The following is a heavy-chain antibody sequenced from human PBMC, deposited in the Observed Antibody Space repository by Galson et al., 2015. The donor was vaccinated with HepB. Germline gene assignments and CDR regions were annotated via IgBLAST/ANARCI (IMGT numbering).Heavy chain of an antibody. Sequence: PALVKPTQTLTLTCTFSGFSLRSTEVGVGWIRQPPGRALEWLALVYWDDDKWYSPSLKRRLTITKDTSINQVVLTMINMDPVDTATYFCAHKGSNWVTSGLYFFDYWGQGTLVTVSS. CDR2: VYWDDDK. CDR3: AHKGSNWVTSGLYFFDY. V-gene: IGHV2-5*02. J-gene: IGHJ4*02. CDR1: GFSLRSTEVG. D-gene: IGHD6-19*01.